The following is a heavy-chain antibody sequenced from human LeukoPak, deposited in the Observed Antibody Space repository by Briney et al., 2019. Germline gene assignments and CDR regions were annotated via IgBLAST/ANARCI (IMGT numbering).Heavy chain of an antibody. CDR1: GYTFTGYY. CDR2: INPNSSVT. V-gene: IGHV1-2*02. Sequence: GASVKVSCKTSGYTFTGYYMHWVRQAPGQGLEWMGWINPNSSVTNYAQRFQGRVTMTRDTSISAAYMELRWLTPDDTAVYYCARERGGNSPFDSWGQGTLVTVSS. J-gene: IGHJ4*02. D-gene: IGHD4-23*01. CDR3: ARERGGNSPFDS.